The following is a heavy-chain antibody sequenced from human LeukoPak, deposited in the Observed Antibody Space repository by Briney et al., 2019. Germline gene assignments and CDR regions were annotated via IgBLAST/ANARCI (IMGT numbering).Heavy chain of an antibody. J-gene: IGHJ4*02. V-gene: IGHV4-59*08. CDR2: IYYTGGT. Sequence: SETLSLTCTVSGGSTGSNYWTWIRQPPGKGLEYIGYIYYTGGTNYNPSLKSRVTISVDTSKNQFSLRLSSVTAADTAVYFCAKYGNSGWVVDNWGQGTLVTVSS. CDR3: AKYGNSGWVVDN. CDR1: GGSTGSNY. D-gene: IGHD6-19*01.